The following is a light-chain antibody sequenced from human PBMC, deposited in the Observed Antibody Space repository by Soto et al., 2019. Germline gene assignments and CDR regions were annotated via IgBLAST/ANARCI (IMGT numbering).Light chain of an antibody. V-gene: IGKV3-20*01. CDR3: HQYGTSPQT. J-gene: IGKJ1*01. CDR2: DAS. Sequence: EIVLTQSPGALSLSPGESATLSCRASQSVSDTHVAWYQQRPGQAPRLLIYDASRRDIGVPDRFIGSGSATDFALTISGREPEDFAVYFCHQYGTSPQTFGQGTKVEIK. CDR1: QSVSDTH.